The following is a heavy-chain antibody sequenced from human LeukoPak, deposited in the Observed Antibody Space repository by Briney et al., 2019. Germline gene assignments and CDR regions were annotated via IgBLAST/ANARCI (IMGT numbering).Heavy chain of an antibody. D-gene: IGHD3-22*01. Sequence: PSETLSLTCAVYGGSFSGYYWSWIRQPPGKGLEWIGEINHSGSTNYNPSLKSRVTISVDTSKNQFPLKLSSVTAADTAVYYCAREVRRLYYDSSGYYYGPDAFDIWGQGTMVTVSS. V-gene: IGHV4-34*01. J-gene: IGHJ3*02. CDR1: GGSFSGYY. CDR3: AREVRRLYYDSSGYYYGPDAFDI. CDR2: INHSGST.